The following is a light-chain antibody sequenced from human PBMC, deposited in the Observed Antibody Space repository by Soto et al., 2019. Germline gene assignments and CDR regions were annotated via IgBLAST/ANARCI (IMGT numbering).Light chain of an antibody. Sequence: DIQMTQSPSTLSASVGDRVTITCRARDSISIWMACYQQKPGKAPKLLIYDASILESGFPSRFSASASGTEFALTISRLQPDDSATYYCQQYNSYRTFGQGTKVDIK. CDR3: QQYNSYRT. V-gene: IGKV1-5*01. CDR1: DSISIW. J-gene: IGKJ1*01. CDR2: DAS.